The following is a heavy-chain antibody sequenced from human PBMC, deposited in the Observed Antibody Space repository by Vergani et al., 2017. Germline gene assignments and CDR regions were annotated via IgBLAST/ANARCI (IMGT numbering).Heavy chain of an antibody. J-gene: IGHJ5*02. CDR1: GGSISSGGYY. V-gene: IGHV4-31*03. CDR3: AREGQQLAHGNWFDP. D-gene: IGHD6-13*01. CDR2: IYYSGRT. Sequence: QVQLQESGPGLMKPSQTLSLTCTVSGGSISSGGYYWSWIRQHPGKGLEWIGYIYYSGRTYYNPSLKSRVTISVDTSKNQFSLKLSSVTAADTAVYYCAREGQQLAHGNWFDPWGQGTLVTVSP.